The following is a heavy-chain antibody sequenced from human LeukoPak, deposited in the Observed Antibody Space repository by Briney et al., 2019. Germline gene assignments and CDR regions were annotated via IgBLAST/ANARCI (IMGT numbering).Heavy chain of an antibody. V-gene: IGHV3-21*01. CDR3: ARDQGGERWYDP. J-gene: IGHJ5*02. Sequence: GGSLRLSCAASGFNFGSYAMNWACQAPGKGLEWVSSISSGSSFIYYADSVKGRFTISRDNAKNSLYLQMNSLRAEDTAIYYCARDQGGERWYDPWGQGTLVTVSS. D-gene: IGHD3-16*01. CDR1: GFNFGSYA. CDR2: ISSGSSFI.